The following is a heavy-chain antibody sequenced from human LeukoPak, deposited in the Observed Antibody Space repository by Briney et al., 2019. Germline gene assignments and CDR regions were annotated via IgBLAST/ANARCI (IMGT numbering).Heavy chain of an antibody. CDR3: ARPYSSGWHFFDY. Sequence: GESLKISCKGSGYSFTNYWIGWVRQMPGKGLEWMGIIYPGDSDTRYSPPFQGQVTISADKSIGTAYLQWSSLKASDTAMYYCARPYSSGWHFFDYWGQGTQVTVSS. J-gene: IGHJ4*02. CDR1: GYSFTNYW. V-gene: IGHV5-51*01. CDR2: IYPGDSDT. D-gene: IGHD6-19*01.